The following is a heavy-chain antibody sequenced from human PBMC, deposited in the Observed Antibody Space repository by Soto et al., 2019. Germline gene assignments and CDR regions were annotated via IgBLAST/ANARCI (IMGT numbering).Heavy chain of an antibody. CDR1: GFVSTNYN. V-gene: IGHV1-3*01. Sequence: QAHLVQSGAEVNMPGDAVQVSCKASGFVSTNYNFHWVRQAPGQSLEWMGRINAANGNTQYSQNCQVRVTFTSDASAITAFMELTNLRYEDKAMYDCATDYVINWRLWGQGTLVSVSS. CDR3: ATDYVINWRL. D-gene: IGHD3-10*02. J-gene: IGHJ4*02. CDR2: INAANGNT.